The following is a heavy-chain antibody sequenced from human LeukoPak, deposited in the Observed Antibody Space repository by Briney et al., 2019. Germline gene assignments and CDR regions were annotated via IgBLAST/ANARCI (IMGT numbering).Heavy chain of an antibody. Sequence: SETLSLTCAVYGGSFSGYYWSWIRQPPGKGLEWIGEINHSGSTNYNPSLKSRVTISVDTSKNQFSLRLNSVTAADTAVYYCARSGVPQRWGQGTLVTVSS. D-gene: IGHD7-27*01. J-gene: IGHJ4*02. CDR1: GGSFSGYY. V-gene: IGHV4-34*01. CDR2: INHSGST. CDR3: ARSGVPQR.